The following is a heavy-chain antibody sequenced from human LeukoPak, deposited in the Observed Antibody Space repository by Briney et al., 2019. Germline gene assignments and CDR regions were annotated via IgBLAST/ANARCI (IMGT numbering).Heavy chain of an antibody. J-gene: IGHJ4*02. D-gene: IGHD1-1*01. CDR1: GFTFSSYA. CDR3: ARDETGTADY. V-gene: IGHV3-23*01. CDR2: ISGSGGST. Sequence: GGSLRLSCAASGFTFSSYAMSWVRQAPGKGLEWVSGISGSGGSTYYADSVRGRFTISRDNSKNTLYLQMNSLRAEDTAVYYCARDETGTADYWGQGTLVTVSS.